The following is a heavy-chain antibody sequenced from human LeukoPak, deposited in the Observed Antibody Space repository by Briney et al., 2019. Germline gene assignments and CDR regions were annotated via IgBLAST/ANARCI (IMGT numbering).Heavy chain of an antibody. CDR1: GYTFTAYY. Sequence: ASVKVSCKASGYTFTAYYMHWVRQAPGQGLEWMGRINPSSGGTNYAQKFQGRVTMTRDTSITTAYMELNRLRSDDTAVYYCARGEDIVVXYRNNWFDPWGQGTLVTVSS. CDR2: INPSSGGT. V-gene: IGHV1-2*06. J-gene: IGHJ5*02. CDR3: ARGEDIVVXYRNNWFDP. D-gene: IGHD2-15*01.